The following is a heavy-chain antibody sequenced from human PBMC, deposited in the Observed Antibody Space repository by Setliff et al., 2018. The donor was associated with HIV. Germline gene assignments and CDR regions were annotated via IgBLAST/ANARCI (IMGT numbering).Heavy chain of an antibody. CDR1: GGTFSNYA. Sequence: GASVKVSCKSSGGTFSNYAFSWVRQAPAQGLEWMGGVIPIFDKTTYAQKFQGRVTITADESTTTAYMDMSSLRSEDTAIYYCARDRGVQLEPGPRDPGGYYYGMDVWGQGTTVTVSS. CDR2: VIPIFDKT. CDR3: ARDRGVQLEPGPRDPGGYYYGMDV. V-gene: IGHV1-69*13. J-gene: IGHJ6*02. D-gene: IGHD1-1*01.